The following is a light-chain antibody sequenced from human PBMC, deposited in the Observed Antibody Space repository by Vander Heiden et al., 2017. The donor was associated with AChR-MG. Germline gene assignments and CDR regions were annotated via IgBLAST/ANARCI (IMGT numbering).Light chain of an antibody. CDR3: QVWDSSGAYWV. CDR2: NDS. CDR1: DIGSKS. J-gene: IGLJ3*02. Sequence: SYVLTQPPSVSVAPGQTARVTRGGNDIGSKSVHWYQQKPGQAPVLVVHNDSDRPSGIPERFSGSNSGNTATLTIISVEAGDEADYYCQVWDSSGAYWVFGGGTKLTVL. V-gene: IGLV3-21*02.